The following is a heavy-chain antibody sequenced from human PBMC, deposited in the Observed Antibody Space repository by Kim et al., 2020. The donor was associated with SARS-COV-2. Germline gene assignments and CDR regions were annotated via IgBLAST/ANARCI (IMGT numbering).Heavy chain of an antibody. CDR1: GGSISSYY. J-gene: IGHJ4*02. D-gene: IGHD6-6*01. CDR3: ARAVGGGNSYGQN. Sequence: SQTLSLTCTVSGGSISSYYWSWIRQPPGKGLEWIGYIYYSGSTNYNPSLKSRVTISVDTSKNQFSLKLSSVTAADTAVYYCARAVGGGNSYGQNWGQGTLVTVSS. V-gene: IGHV4-59*01. CDR2: IYYSGST.